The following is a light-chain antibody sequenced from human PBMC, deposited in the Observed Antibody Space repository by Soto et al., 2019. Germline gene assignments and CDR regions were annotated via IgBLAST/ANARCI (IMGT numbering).Light chain of an antibody. CDR1: SSDIGTYNL. Sequence: QSALTQPASVSGSPGQSITISCTGTSSDIGTYNLVSWYQHYPGKAPKLMIYEGIKRPSGVSNRFSGSKSGNTAFLTISGLQAEGEADYYCCSYAGSGTDNYVFGSGTKLTVL. J-gene: IGLJ1*01. V-gene: IGLV2-23*01. CDR3: CSYAGSGTDNYV. CDR2: EGI.